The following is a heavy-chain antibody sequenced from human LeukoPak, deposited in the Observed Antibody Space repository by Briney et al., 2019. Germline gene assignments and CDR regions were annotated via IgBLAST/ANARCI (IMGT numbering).Heavy chain of an antibody. CDR2: ISSGSTTI. J-gene: IGHJ4*02. CDR3: ARGRYCSSTGCYDAFDY. V-gene: IGHV3-48*01. Sequence: GGSLRLSCAASGFTFGSHGLNWVRQAPGKGLEWISYISSGSTTIYYADSVKGRFTISRDNAKNSLYLQMNSLRAEDTAVYYCARGRYCSSTGCYDAFDYWGQGTLVTVSS. D-gene: IGHD2-2*01. CDR1: GFTFGSHG.